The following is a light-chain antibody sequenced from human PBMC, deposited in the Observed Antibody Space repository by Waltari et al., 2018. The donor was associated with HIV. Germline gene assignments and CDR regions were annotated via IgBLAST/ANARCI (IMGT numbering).Light chain of an antibody. V-gene: IGLV2-14*01. CDR3: SSYTSSTTLLV. CDR2: EVS. CDR1: SSDVASYNY. J-gene: IGLJ1*01. Sequence: QSALTQPASVSGSPGQSITISCTGTSSDVASYNYVSWHQQHPGKAPETMVYEVSKGPSGVSNRFPGSKSGTTASLTIAGLQAEDEADYYCSSYTSSTTLLVFGAGTKVTVL.